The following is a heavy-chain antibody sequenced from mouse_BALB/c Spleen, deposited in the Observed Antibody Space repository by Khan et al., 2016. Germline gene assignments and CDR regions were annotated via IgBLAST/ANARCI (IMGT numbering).Heavy chain of an antibody. V-gene: IGHV3-2*02. Sequence: EVQLQESGPGLMKPSQSLSLTCTVTGYSITSDYAWNWIRQFPGNKLEWMGYIIYSGSTTYTPSLKSRISITRDTSKNQSFLQLNSVTIEDTATXYCASVGPTYAMAYWGQGTSVTVSS. CDR1: GYSITSDYA. CDR2: IIYSGST. CDR3: ASVGPTYAMAY. J-gene: IGHJ4*01.